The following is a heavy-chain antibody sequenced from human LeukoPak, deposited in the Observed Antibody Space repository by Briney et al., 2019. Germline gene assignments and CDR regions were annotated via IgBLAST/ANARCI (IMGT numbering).Heavy chain of an antibody. CDR2: IYPGDSDT. Sequence: NPGASLQISCKGAGSIFTSYWIGWVRQLPGKGLEWRGIIYPGDSDTSYSPSFQGQVTISADKSISTAYLQWSSLKASDTAMYYCARLSSYYYYYMDVWGKGTTVTVSS. CDR3: ARLSSYYYYYMDV. V-gene: IGHV5-51*01. CDR1: GSIFTSYW. J-gene: IGHJ6*03.